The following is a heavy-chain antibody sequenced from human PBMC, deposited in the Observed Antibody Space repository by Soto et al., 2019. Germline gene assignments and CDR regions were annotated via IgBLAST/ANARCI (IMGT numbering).Heavy chain of an antibody. CDR3: ASAYCSGGSCYPWYAFDS. V-gene: IGHV1-69*13. D-gene: IGHD2-15*01. Sequence: ASVKVSCKASGGTFSSYAISWVRQAPGQGLEWMGGIIPIFGTANYAQKFQGRVTITADESTSTAYMELSSLRSEDTAVYYCASAYCSGGSCYPWYAFDSWGQGTRVTVAS. CDR1: GGTFSSYA. J-gene: IGHJ3*02. CDR2: IIPIFGTA.